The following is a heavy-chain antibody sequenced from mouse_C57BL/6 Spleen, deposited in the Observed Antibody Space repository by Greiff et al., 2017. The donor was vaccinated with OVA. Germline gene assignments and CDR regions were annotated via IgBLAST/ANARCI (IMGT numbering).Heavy chain of an antibody. Sequence: EVQLVESGGGLVKPGGSLKLSCAASGFTFSDYGMHWVRQAPEKGLEWVAYISSGSSTIYYADTVKGRFTISRDNAKNTLFLQMTSLRSEDTAMYYCANHYYGSSSYAMDYWGQGTSVTVSS. D-gene: IGHD1-1*01. CDR1: GFTFSDYG. CDR3: ANHYYGSSSYAMDY. V-gene: IGHV5-17*01. CDR2: ISSGSSTI. J-gene: IGHJ4*01.